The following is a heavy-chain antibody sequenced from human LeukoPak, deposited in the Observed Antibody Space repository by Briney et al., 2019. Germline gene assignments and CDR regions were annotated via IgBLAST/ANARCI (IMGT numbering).Heavy chain of an antibody. CDR1: GFTFTSYG. CDR3: ARGGSGYDFDF. Sequence: GGSLRLSCAASGFTFTSYGMHWVRQAPGKGLEWVAVIWYDGSNKYYVDPVKGRFTISRDNSKNTLYLQMNSLRAEDTAVYYCARGGSGYDFDFWGQGTLVTVSS. J-gene: IGHJ4*02. CDR2: IWYDGSNK. V-gene: IGHV3-33*01. D-gene: IGHD5-12*01.